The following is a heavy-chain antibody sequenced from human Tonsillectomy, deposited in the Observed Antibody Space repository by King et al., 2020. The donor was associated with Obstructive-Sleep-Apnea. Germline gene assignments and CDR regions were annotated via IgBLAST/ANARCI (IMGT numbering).Heavy chain of an antibody. CDR3: ARVEGGRLHRYFEH. Sequence: QLQESGPGLVKPSETLSLTCSVSGASLSGSSYYWGWLRQPPGKALEWLGSIYFSGGTVHNPSLESRLTLSLDTSENQFSLRLKSVTAADTAMYYCARVEGGRLHRYFEHWGQGNMVIVSS. V-gene: IGHV4-39*07. CDR2: IYFSGGT. J-gene: IGHJ4*02. D-gene: IGHD1-14*01. CDR1: GASLSGSSYY.